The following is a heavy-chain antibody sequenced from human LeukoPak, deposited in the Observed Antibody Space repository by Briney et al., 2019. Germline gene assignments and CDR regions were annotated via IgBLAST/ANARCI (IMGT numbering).Heavy chain of an antibody. V-gene: IGHV3-30*18. CDR3: AKDPGGNILTGYYFDY. J-gene: IGHJ4*02. CDR2: ISYDGSNK. CDR1: GFIFSNYE. D-gene: IGHD3-9*01. Sequence: PGGSLRLSCAASGFIFSNYEMNWVRQAPGKGLEWVAVISYDGSNKYYADSVKGRFTISRDSSKNTLYLQMNGLRAEDTAVYYCAKDPGGNILTGYYFDYWGQGTLVTVSS.